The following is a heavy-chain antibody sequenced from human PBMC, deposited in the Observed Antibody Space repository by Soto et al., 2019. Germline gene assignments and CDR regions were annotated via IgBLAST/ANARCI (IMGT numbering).Heavy chain of an antibody. J-gene: IGHJ3*01. CDR2: IYHSGST. Sequence: PSETLSLTCAVSGYSISSGYYWGWIRQPPGKGLEWIGSIYHSGSTYYNPSLKSRVTISVDTSKNQFSLKLSSVTAADTAVYYCARDLPATDVWGQGTMVTVSS. V-gene: IGHV4-38-2*02. CDR1: GYSISSGYY. CDR3: ARDLPATDV.